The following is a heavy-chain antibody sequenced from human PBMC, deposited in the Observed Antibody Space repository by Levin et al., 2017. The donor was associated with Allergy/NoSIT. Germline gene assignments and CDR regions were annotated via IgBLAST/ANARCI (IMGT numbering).Heavy chain of an antibody. D-gene: IGHD2-15*01. V-gene: IGHV3-11*01. CDR2: ISSSGSTI. CDR1: GFTFSDYY. J-gene: IGHJ4*02. CDR3: ARASGVVAATPFDY. Sequence: LSLTCAASGFTFSDYYMSWIRQAPGKGLEWVSYISSSGSTIYYADSVKGRFTISRDNAKNSLYLQMNSLRAEDTAVYYCARASGVVAATPFDYWGQGTLVTVSS.